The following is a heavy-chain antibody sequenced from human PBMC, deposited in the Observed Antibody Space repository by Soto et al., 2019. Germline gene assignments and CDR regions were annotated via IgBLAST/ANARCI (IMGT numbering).Heavy chain of an antibody. CDR1: GFSFDSYA. V-gene: IGHV3-43D*04. J-gene: IGHJ4*02. D-gene: IGHD3-9*01. CDR2: ISWDGGST. CDR3: AKDIGLWTFEYYLDY. Sequence: VQLVESGGVGVQPGGSLRLSCAASGFSFDSYAMYWVRQVPEKGLEWVSLISWDGGSTYYADSVKGRFTISRDNSKTSLYLQMNSLRVDDTALYFCAKDIGLWTFEYYLDYWGQGTLVTVSS.